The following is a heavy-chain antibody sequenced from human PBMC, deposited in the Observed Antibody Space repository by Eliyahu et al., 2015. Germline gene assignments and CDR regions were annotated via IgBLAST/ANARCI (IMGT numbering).Heavy chain of an antibody. D-gene: IGHD3-3*01. V-gene: IGHV3-23*01. Sequence: EVQVFESGGALVQPGGSLRLSCXAXGFXFSDYAITWVRQAPGKGLGWVSSIIGSGGSTYYADSVEGQFIVSRDNSNNTVYLQMNNLRVEDTAVYYCAKKGQFWGGSYYIDVWGKGTTVIVSS. CDR2: IIGSGGST. CDR1: GFXFSDYA. CDR3: AKKGQFWGGSYYIDV. J-gene: IGHJ6*03.